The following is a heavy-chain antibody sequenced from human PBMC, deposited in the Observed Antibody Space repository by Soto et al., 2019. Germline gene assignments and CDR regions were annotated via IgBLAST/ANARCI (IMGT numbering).Heavy chain of an antibody. V-gene: IGHV4-30-2*01. J-gene: IGHJ5*02. CDR2: IYHSGST. CDR3: ARRARYYYDSSGCYSSNWFDP. Sequence: PSETLSLTCAVSGGSISSGGYSWSWIRQPPGKGLEWIGYIYHSGSTYYNPSLKSRVTVSVDRSKNQFSLKLSSVTAADTAVYYCARRARYYYDSSGCYSSNWFDPWGQGTLVTVSS. D-gene: IGHD3-22*01. CDR1: GGSISSGGYS.